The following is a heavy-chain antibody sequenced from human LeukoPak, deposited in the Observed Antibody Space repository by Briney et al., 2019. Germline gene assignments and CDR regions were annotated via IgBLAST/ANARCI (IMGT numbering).Heavy chain of an antibody. CDR3: ARVGSLSYYDSSGYYAN. CDR1: GYTFTCYY. V-gene: IGHV1-2*02. D-gene: IGHD3-22*01. J-gene: IGHJ4*02. CDR2: INLNSGGT. Sequence: ASVKVSCKASGYTFTCYYMHWVRQAPGQGLEGMGWINLNSGGTTYAQKFQGRVTMTRDTSISTAYMELSRLRSDDTAVYYCARVGSLSYYDSSGYYANWGQGTLVTVSS.